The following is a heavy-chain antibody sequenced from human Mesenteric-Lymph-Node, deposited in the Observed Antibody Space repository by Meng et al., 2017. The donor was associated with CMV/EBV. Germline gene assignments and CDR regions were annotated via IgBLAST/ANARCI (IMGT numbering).Heavy chain of an antibody. V-gene: IGHV1-2*02. Sequence: ASVKVSCKASGYTFTGYYMHWVRQAPGQGFEWMGWINPNSGGTNYAQKFQGRVTMTRDTSISTAYMELSRLRSDDTAVYYCAKDRITIFGVIITEGMDVWGQGTTVTVSS. D-gene: IGHD3-3*01. CDR1: GYTFTGYY. CDR2: INPNSGGT. CDR3: AKDRITIFGVIITEGMDV. J-gene: IGHJ6*02.